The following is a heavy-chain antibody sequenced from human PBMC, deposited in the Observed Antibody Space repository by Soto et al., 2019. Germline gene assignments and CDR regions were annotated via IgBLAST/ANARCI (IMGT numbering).Heavy chain of an antibody. CDR1: GFTFSSYE. Sequence: PGGSLRLPCAASGFTFSSYEMNWVRQAPGKGLEWFSYISGSGSAIYYADSVKGRFTISRDNAKTSLYLQMNSLRAEDTAVYYCARVRYSAYGGYYFDYWGQGTLVTVSS. CDR2: ISGSGSAI. D-gene: IGHD5-12*01. J-gene: IGHJ4*02. V-gene: IGHV3-48*03. CDR3: ARVRYSAYGGYYFDY.